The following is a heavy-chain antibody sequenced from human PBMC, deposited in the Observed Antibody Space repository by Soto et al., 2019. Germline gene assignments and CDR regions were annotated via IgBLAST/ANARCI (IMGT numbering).Heavy chain of an antibody. CDR3: ARGRIVVVPAVRHNWFDP. V-gene: IGHV4-34*01. Sequence: QVQLQQWGAGLLKPSETLSLTCAVNGGSFSGYYWSWIRQPPGKGLEWIGEINHSGSTNYNPSLKMRVTISVATSKNQFSLKLSSVTAADTAVYYCARGRIVVVPAVRHNWFDPWGQGTLVTVSS. CDR1: GGSFSGYY. CDR2: INHSGST. D-gene: IGHD2-2*01. J-gene: IGHJ5*02.